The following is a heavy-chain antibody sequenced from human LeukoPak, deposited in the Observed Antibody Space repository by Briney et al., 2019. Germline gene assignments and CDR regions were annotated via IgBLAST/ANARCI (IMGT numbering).Heavy chain of an antibody. CDR3: ARRTSGSYRFNY. Sequence: PSETLSLTCTVSGYSVSSGYFWGWIRPAPGKGLEWIGIIYYSGSAYYNPSLKSRVTISVDTSKNQFSLKLSSVTAADTAVYYCARRTSGSYRFNYWGQGTLVTVSS. V-gene: IGHV4-38-2*02. CDR2: IYYSGSA. CDR1: GYSVSSGYF. D-gene: IGHD1-26*01. J-gene: IGHJ4*02.